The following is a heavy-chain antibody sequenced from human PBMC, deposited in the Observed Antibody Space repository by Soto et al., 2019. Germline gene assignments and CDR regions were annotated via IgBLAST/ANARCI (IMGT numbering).Heavy chain of an antibody. V-gene: IGHV3-15*01. CDR2: IKSKTDGGTT. J-gene: IGHJ6*02. CDR3: TTDPPLYGGYSGYDERGYYYYGMDV. D-gene: IGHD5-12*01. CDR1: GFTFSNAW. Sequence: GGSLRLSCAASGFTFSNAWMSWVRQAPGKGLEWVGRIKSKTDGGTTDYAAPVKGRFTISRDDSKNTLYLQMNSLKTEDTAVYYCTTDPPLYGGYSGYDERGYYYYGMDVWGQGTTVTVSS.